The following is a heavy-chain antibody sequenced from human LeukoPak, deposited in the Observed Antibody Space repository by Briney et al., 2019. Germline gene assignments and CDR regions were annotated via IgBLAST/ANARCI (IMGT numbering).Heavy chain of an antibody. CDR1: GFTFSSYW. Sequence: PGGSLRLSCAASGFTFSSYWMHWVRQAPGKGLEWVSSISSSSSYIYYADSVKGRFTISRDNAKNSLYLQMNSLRAEDTAVYYCARVDPSGSYYDYWGQGTLVTVSS. CDR2: ISSSSSYI. V-gene: IGHV3-21*01. J-gene: IGHJ4*02. D-gene: IGHD1-26*01. CDR3: ARVDPSGSYYDY.